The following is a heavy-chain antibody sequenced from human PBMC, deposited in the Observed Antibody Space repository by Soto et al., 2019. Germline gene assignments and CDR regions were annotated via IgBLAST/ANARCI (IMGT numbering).Heavy chain of an antibody. CDR3: ARDDLQTSAFSTSWPY. J-gene: IGHJ4*02. D-gene: IGHD6-13*01. V-gene: IGHV1-18*01. CDR1: GYTFSNYG. Sequence: ASVKVSCKASGYTFSNYGINWVRQAPGQGLGWMGWISAYNGHINYAQKIQGRVTMTTDTSTNTAYMELRSLTSDDTAVYYCARDDLQTSAFSTSWPYWGQGTLVTVSS. CDR2: ISAYNGHI.